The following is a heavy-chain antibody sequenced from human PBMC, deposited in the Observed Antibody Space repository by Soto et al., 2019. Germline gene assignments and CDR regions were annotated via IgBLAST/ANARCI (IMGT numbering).Heavy chain of an antibody. V-gene: IGHV3-21*01. CDR2: ISSSSSYI. CDR3: ARDYGDYDVPIDY. Sequence: EVQLVESGGGLVKPGGSLRLSCAASGFTLSSYSMNWVRQAPGKGLEWVSSISSSSSYIYYADSVKGRFTISRDNAKNSLYLQMNSLRAEDTAVYYCARDYGDYDVPIDYWGQGTLVTVSS. CDR1: GFTLSSYS. J-gene: IGHJ4*02. D-gene: IGHD4-17*01.